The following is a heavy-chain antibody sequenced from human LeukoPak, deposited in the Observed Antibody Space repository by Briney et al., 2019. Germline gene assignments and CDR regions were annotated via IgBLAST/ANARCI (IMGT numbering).Heavy chain of an antibody. D-gene: IGHD2-15*01. CDR2: ISAYNGNT. CDR3: ATLSPDCSGGSCYSGWFDP. CDR1: GYTFTSYG. J-gene: IGHJ5*02. V-gene: IGHV1-18*01. Sequence: GASVKVSCKASGYTFTSYGISWVRQAPGQGLEWMGWISAYNGNTNYAQKLQGRVTMTTDTSTSTAYMELRSLRSDDTAVYYCATLSPDCSGGSCYSGWFDPWGQGTLVTVSS.